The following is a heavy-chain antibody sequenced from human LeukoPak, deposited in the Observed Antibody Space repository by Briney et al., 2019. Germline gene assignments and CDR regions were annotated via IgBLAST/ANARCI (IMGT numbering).Heavy chain of an antibody. Sequence: PGGSLRLSCAASGFTFDDYGMSWVRQAPGKGLEWVSGINWNGGTTRYADSVKGRFTISRDNAKNSLYLQMNSLRTEDTAVYYCARAVGQGYYYDSSGYYNVDYWGQGTLVTVSS. CDR1: GFTFDDYG. CDR3: ARAVGQGYYYDSSGYYNVDY. V-gene: IGHV3-20*04. J-gene: IGHJ4*02. CDR2: INWNGGTT. D-gene: IGHD3-22*01.